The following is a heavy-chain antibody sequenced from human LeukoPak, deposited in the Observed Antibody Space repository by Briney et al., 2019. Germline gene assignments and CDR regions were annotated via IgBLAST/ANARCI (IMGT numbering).Heavy chain of an antibody. V-gene: IGHV4-59*12. CDR2: IYYSGST. CDR3: ARRNGGYYYYYGMDV. CDR1: GGSISSYY. J-gene: IGHJ6*02. Sequence: SETLSLTCTVSGGSISSYYWSWIRQPPGKGLEWIGYIYYSGSTNYNPSLKSRVTISVDTSKNQFSLKLSSVTAADTAVYYCARRNGGYYYYYGMDVWGQGTTVTVSS. D-gene: IGHD2-8*01.